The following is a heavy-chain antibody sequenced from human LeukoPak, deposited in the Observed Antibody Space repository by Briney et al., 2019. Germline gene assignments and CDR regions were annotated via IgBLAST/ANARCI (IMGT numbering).Heavy chain of an antibody. J-gene: IGHJ4*02. CDR3: ARTTHTPYYFDY. CDR2: ILYSGST. Sequence: SETLSLTCTVSGGSISSSSYYWGWIRQPPGKGLEWIGSILYSGSTYYNPSLKSRVTISVDTSKNQFSLELSSVTAADTAVYYCARTTHTPYYFDYWGQGTLVTVSS. D-gene: IGHD1-1*01. CDR1: GGSISSSSYY. V-gene: IGHV4-39*01.